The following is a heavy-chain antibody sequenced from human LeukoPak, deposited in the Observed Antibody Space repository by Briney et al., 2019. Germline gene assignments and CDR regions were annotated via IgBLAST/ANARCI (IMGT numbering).Heavy chain of an antibody. D-gene: IGHD2-15*01. CDR1: GYSFTSYW. V-gene: IGHV5-51*01. Sequence: GESLKISRKGSGYSFTSYWIGWVRQMPGKGLEWMGIIYPGDSDTRYSPSFQGQVTISADKSISTAYLQWSSLKASDTAMYYCARRDCSGGSCYSRAYYFDYWGQGTLVTVSS. CDR3: ARRDCSGGSCYSRAYYFDY. CDR2: IYPGDSDT. J-gene: IGHJ4*02.